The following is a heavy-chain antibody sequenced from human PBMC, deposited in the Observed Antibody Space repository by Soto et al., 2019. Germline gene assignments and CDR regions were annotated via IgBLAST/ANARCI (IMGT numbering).Heavy chain of an antibody. V-gene: IGHV3-30*18. CDR2: ISYDGSNK. CDR1: GFTFSSYG. J-gene: IGHJ4*02. D-gene: IGHD3-22*01. Sequence: QVQLVESGGGVVQPGRSLRLSCAASGFTFSSYGMHWVRQAPGKGLEWVAVISYDGSNKYYADSVKGRFTISRDNSKNTLYLQMNSLRAEDTAVYYCAKVGRPYGSSGSDYWGQGTLVTVSS. CDR3: AKVGRPYGSSGSDY.